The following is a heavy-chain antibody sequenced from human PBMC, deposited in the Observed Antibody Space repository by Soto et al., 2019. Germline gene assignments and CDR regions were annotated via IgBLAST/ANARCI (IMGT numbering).Heavy chain of an antibody. Sequence: EVQLAESGGGMVQPGGSLRLSCVASGFTFSSYDMHWVRHAPGKGLEYVSSISSNGGTTYYGNSVKGRFTISRDNSKNTLYLQMGSLRDEDMAVYYCVRRVSGNYDYWGQGTLVTVSS. CDR2: ISSNGGTT. CDR3: VRRVSGNYDY. V-gene: IGHV3-64*01. D-gene: IGHD1-7*01. J-gene: IGHJ4*02. CDR1: GFTFSSYD.